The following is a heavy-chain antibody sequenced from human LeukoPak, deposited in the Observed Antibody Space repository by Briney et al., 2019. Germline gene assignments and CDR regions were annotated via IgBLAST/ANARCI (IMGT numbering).Heavy chain of an antibody. CDR2: INPNSGGT. Sequence: ASVKVSCKASGYTFTGYYMHWVRQAPGQGLEWMGWINPNSGGTNYAQKFQGRVTMTRDTSISTAYMELSRLRSDDTAVYYCARVFTIFGVVILHDAFDIWGQGTVVTVSS. CDR1: GYTFTGYY. J-gene: IGHJ3*02. CDR3: ARVFTIFGVVILHDAFDI. D-gene: IGHD3-3*01. V-gene: IGHV1-2*02.